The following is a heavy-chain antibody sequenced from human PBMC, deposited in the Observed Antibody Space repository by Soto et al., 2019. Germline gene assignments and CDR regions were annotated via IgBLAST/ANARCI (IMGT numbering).Heavy chain of an antibody. J-gene: IGHJ5*02. V-gene: IGHV1-8*02. Sequence: ASVKVSCKASGYTFINDDISWVRQATGQGLEWMGWMNPGSGKTGYANKFQGRVTMTRDASTSTAHLELSSLTSQDTAVYYCARMASYGTLNCFDPWGQGTLVTVSS. CDR2: MNPGSGKT. CDR3: ARMASYGTLNCFDP. CDR1: GYTFINDD. D-gene: IGHD2-21*01.